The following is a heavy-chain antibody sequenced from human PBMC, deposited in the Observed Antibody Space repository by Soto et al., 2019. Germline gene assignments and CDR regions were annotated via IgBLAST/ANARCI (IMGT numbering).Heavy chain of an antibody. CDR2: IVYDGNEK. CDR3: GKDVGDYVPYYYGVDV. CDR1: GFTFKTHA. V-gene: IGHV3-30*18. D-gene: IGHD1-26*01. Sequence: QVQLVESGGGVVQPGTSLRLSCAASGFTFKTHAMHWVRQAPGKGLEWRAVIVYDGNEKFYADSVKGRFTISRDNSKNALYLQINTQRNEDTAVYYCGKDVGDYVPYYYGVDVWGQGTTVTVSS. J-gene: IGHJ6*02.